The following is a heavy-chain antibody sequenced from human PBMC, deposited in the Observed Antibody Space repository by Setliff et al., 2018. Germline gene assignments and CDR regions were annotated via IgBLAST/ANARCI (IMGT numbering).Heavy chain of an antibody. CDR2: IYPDDSDT. Sequence: GESLTISCKASGYNFLDYWIGWVRQMPGKGLEWMGIIYPDDSDTRYGPSVQGPFTISADKSISTAYLQWSRLKASDTAFYYCARRRRFDSGGPRSPWYFDLWGRGTLVTVSS. J-gene: IGHJ2*01. V-gene: IGHV5-51*01. CDR3: ARRRRFDSGGPRSPWYFDL. D-gene: IGHD3-22*01. CDR1: GYNFLDYW.